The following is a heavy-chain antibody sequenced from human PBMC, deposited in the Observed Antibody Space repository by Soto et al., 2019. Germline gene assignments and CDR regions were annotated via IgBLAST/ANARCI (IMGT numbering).Heavy chain of an antibody. CDR3: ARGHRDGYRSGSLDS. J-gene: IGHJ4*02. Sequence: PSETLSLTCTVSGGSISSSSYYWGWIRQPPGKGLEWIGSIYYSGSTYYNPSLKSRVTISVDTSKNQFSLKLNSVISADTAVYYCARGHRDGYRSGSLDSWGRGTLVTVSS. CDR2: IYYSGST. D-gene: IGHD5-12*01. V-gene: IGHV4-39*07. CDR1: GGSISSSSYY.